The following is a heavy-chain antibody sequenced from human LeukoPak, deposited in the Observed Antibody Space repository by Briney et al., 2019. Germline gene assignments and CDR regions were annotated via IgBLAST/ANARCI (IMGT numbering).Heavy chain of an antibody. V-gene: IGHV4-34*01. CDR2: INHSGST. CDR3: ARVPYYGSGSYPPYMDV. Sequence: SETLSLTCAVYGGSFSGYYWSWIRQPPGKGLEWIGEINHSGSTNYNPSLKSRVTISVDTSKNQFSLKLSSVTAADTAVYYCARVPYYGSGSYPPYMDVWGKGTTVTISS. CDR1: GGSFSGYY. J-gene: IGHJ6*03. D-gene: IGHD3-10*01.